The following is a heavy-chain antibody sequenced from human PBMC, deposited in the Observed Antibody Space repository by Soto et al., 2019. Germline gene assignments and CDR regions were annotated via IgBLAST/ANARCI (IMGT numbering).Heavy chain of an antibody. D-gene: IGHD5-12*01. CDR2: ISSSSDYT. CDR1: GFTFSSYS. Sequence: EVQLVESGGGLVKPGGSLRLSCAASGFTFSSYSMTWVRQAPGKGLVWVSSISSSSDYTYYADSVQGRFTISRDNAKNSLFLQMNSLRAEDTAVYYCAREGGHSGYVQTHNDYWGQGTLVTVSS. V-gene: IGHV3-21*01. J-gene: IGHJ4*02. CDR3: AREGGHSGYVQTHNDY.